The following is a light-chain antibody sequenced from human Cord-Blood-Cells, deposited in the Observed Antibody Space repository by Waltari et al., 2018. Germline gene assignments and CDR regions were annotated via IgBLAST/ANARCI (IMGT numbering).Light chain of an antibody. V-gene: IGLV2-14*01. J-gene: IGLJ2*01. Sequence: QSALTQPASVSGSPGQSITIPCTGTSSDVGGYNYVSWYQQHPGKAPKLRLYDVSNLPSGVSNRFSGSKSGNTASLTISGLQAEDEADYYCSSYTSSSTLVFGGGTKLTVL. CDR1: SSDVGGYNY. CDR2: DVS. CDR3: SSYTSSSTLV.